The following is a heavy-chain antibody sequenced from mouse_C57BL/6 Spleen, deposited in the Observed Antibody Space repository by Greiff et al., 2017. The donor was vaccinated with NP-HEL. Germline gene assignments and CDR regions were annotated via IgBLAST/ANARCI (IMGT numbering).Heavy chain of an antibody. Sequence: QVQLQQPGAELVRPGSSVKLSCKASGYTFTSYWMHWVKQRPIQGLEWIGNIDPSDSETHYNQKFKDKATLTVDKSSSTAYMQLSSLTSEDSAVYYCARSRGYCAGYFDVWGTGTTVTVSS. J-gene: IGHJ1*03. CDR1: GYTFTSYW. CDR2: IDPSDSET. V-gene: IGHV1-52*01. D-gene: IGHD2-3*01. CDR3: ARSRGYCAGYFDV.